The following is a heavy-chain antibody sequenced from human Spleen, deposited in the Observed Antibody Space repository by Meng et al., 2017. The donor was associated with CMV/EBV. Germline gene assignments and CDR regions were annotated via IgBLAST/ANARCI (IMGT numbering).Heavy chain of an antibody. J-gene: IGHJ4*02. CDR1: GFPFSNFA. CDR2: ISYDGSNK. Sequence: GESLKISCTASGFPFSNFAMNWVRQAPGKGLEWVAAISYDGSNKYHADSVKGRFTISRDNSKNTLYLQMNSLRAEDTAVYYCATLHLVDYWGQGTLVTVSS. D-gene: IGHD4-11*01. V-gene: IGHV3-30*04. CDR3: ATLHLVDY.